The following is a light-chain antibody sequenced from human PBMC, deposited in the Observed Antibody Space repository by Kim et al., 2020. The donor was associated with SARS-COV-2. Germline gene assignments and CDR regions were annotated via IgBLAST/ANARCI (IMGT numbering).Light chain of an antibody. CDR1: TGAVTSGHY. J-gene: IGLJ3*02. CDR2: DTT. Sequence: QAVVTQEPSLTVSPGGTVTLTCGSSTGAVTSGHYPYWFQQKPGQAPRTLIFDTTNKHSWTPARFSGSLLGGKAALTLSGAQPGDEAEYYCLLSYSGWVFGGGTQLTVL. CDR3: LLSYSGWV. V-gene: IGLV7-46*01.